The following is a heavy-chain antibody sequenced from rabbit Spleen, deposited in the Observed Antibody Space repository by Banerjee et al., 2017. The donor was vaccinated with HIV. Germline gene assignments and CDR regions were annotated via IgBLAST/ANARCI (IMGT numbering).Heavy chain of an antibody. Sequence: QEQLEESGGGLVKPEGSLTLTCKASGFSFSDRDVMCWVRQAPGKGLQWIACINASTGKPVYATWASGRFTISRTSSTTVTLRMTSLTVADTATYFCARDTGSSFSSYGMDLWGPGTLVTVS. J-gene: IGHJ6*01. V-gene: IGHV1S45*01. D-gene: IGHD8-1*01. CDR3: ARDTGSSFSSYGMDL. CDR2: INASTGKP. CDR1: GFSFSDRDV.